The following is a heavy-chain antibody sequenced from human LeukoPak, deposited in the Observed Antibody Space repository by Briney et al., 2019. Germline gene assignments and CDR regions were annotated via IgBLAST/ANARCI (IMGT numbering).Heavy chain of an antibody. CDR1: GGSISSGGYY. Sequence: SETLSLTCTVSGGSISSGGYYWGWIRQHPGKGLEWIGYIYSSGSTYYNPSLKSRLTISVDTSKNQFSLTLSSVTAADTAMYYCARAPPRGSTWFFDYWGQGTLVTVSS. J-gene: IGHJ4*02. V-gene: IGHV4-31*03. CDR2: IYSSGST. D-gene: IGHD6-13*01. CDR3: ARAPPRGSTWFFDY.